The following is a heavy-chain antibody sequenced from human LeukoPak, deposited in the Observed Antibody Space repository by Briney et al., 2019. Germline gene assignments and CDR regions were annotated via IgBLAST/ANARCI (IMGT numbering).Heavy chain of an antibody. CDR3: ARPGSVSGWFYYDS. D-gene: IGHD6-19*01. J-gene: IGHJ4*02. Sequence: SETLSLTCTVSGESISRPEYSWAWIRQPPGKGLEWIVTIYYSGSTSYSPSLRSRVTISKDTSKNQLSLELSSVTAADTALYFCARPGSVSGWFYYDSWGQGTRVTVSS. CDR2: IYYSGST. V-gene: IGHV4-39*01. CDR1: GESISRPEYS.